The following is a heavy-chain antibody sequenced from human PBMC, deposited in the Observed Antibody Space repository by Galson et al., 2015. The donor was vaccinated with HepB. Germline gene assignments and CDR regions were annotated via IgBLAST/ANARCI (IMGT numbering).Heavy chain of an antibody. CDR1: GFIFRHHA. D-gene: IGHD3-16*01. J-gene: IGHJ5*02. CDR3: VKEGSWFGGDWFDP. CDR2: INGRGSTR. V-gene: IGHV3-23*01. Sequence: SLRLSCAGSGFIFRHHAMAWIRQAPGKGLEWVSGINGRGSTRSYSDAVKGRFSISRDNSKDTIFLQMDNLRAEDTAVYYCVKEGSWFGGDWFDPWGQGALVTVS.